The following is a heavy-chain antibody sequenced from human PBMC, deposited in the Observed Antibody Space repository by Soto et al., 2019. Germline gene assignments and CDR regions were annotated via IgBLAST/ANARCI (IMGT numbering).Heavy chain of an antibody. V-gene: IGHV3-64*01. J-gene: IGHJ6*02. D-gene: IGHD3-10*01. CDR2: ISTNGRNT. CDR3: AKPVLFALYYGMDV. Sequence: GGSLRLSCAASGFTFSNFAMYWVRQAPGKGLEYVSSISTNGRNTYFPNSVKGRFTISRDNSKNTLYLQMNSLRAEDTAVYYCAKPVLFALYYGMDVWGQGTTVTVSS. CDR1: GFTFSNFA.